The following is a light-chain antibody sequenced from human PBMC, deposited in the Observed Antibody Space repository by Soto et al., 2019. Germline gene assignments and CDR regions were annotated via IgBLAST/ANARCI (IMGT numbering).Light chain of an antibody. CDR3: AAWDDSLRGVV. CDR1: SFNIGKNT. Sequence: QPVLTQPPSASGTPGQRVTISCSGSSFNIGKNTVNWYRQLPGTAPRLLMYYDNQRPSGVPDRFSGSRSGTSASLAISGLQSEDEADYYCAAWDDSLRGVVFGGGTKLTVL. CDR2: YDN. V-gene: IGLV1-44*01. J-gene: IGLJ2*01.